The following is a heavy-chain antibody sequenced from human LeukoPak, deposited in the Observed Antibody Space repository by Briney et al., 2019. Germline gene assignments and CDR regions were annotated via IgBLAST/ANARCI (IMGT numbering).Heavy chain of an antibody. D-gene: IGHD3-10*01. CDR2: IHYSGST. CDR3: AGQRDVLLWFGEPPGWFDP. CDR1: GGSISSSSYY. J-gene: IGHJ5*02. Sequence: SETLSLTCTVSGGSISSSSYYWAWIRQPPGKGLEWIGSIHYSGSTYYNPSLQSRVTISIDTSKNQFSLKLSSVTAADTAVYYCAGQRDVLLWFGEPPGWFDPWGQGTLVTVSS. V-gene: IGHV4-39*07.